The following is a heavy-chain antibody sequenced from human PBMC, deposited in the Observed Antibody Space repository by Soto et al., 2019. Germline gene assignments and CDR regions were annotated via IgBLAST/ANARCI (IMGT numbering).Heavy chain of an antibody. CDR2: IYYSGST. Sequence: SETLSLTCTVSGGSISSSSYYWGWIRQPPGKGLEWIGSIYYSGSTYYNPSLKSQVTISVDTSKNQYSLKLSSVTAADTAVYYCASVVAYYDILTGYSPYYYGMDVWGQGTTVTVSS. J-gene: IGHJ6*02. CDR3: ASVVAYYDILTGYSPYYYGMDV. D-gene: IGHD3-9*01. V-gene: IGHV4-39*01. CDR1: GGSISSSSYY.